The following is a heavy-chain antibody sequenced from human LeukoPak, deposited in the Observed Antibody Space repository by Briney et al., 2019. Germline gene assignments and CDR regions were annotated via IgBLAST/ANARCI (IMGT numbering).Heavy chain of an antibody. CDR1: GGSVSSGSLY. J-gene: IGHJ4*02. D-gene: IGHD6-13*01. CDR2: IYTSGST. V-gene: IGHV4-61*02. Sequence: SETLSLTCTVSGGSVSSGSLYWSWIRQPAGKALEWIGRIYTSGSTNYNPSLKSRLTISVDTSKNQFSLKLTSVTAADTAVYYCARGLGIAAAGTSLDYWGQGTLVTVSS. CDR3: ARGLGIAAAGTSLDY.